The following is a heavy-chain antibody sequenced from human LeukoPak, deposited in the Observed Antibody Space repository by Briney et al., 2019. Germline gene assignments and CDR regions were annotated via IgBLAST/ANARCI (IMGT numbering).Heavy chain of an antibody. Sequence: PGGSLRLSCAASGFTFSSYGMHWVRQAPGKGLEWVAFIRYDGSNKYYADSVKGRFTISRDNSKNTLYLQMNSLRAEDTAVYYCAKEVWDYYDSSPLFDYWGQGTLVTVSS. CDR1: GFTFSSYG. CDR3: AKEVWDYYDSSPLFDY. D-gene: IGHD3-22*01. CDR2: IRYDGSNK. J-gene: IGHJ4*02. V-gene: IGHV3-30*02.